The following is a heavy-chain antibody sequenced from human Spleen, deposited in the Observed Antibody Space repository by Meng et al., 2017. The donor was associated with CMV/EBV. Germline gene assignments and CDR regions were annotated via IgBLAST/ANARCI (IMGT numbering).Heavy chain of an antibody. V-gene: IGHV3-23*01. D-gene: IGHD4-17*01. J-gene: IGHJ6*02. CDR1: GFTFSSYA. Sequence: GGSLRLSCAASGFTFSSYAMAWVRQAPGKGLEWVSAVSGSGGSTYYADSVKGRFTISRDNSKNTLYLQMNSLRAEDTAVYYCAKVRLRTVTGSVTDVWGQGTTVTVSS. CDR3: AKVRLRTVTGSVTDV. CDR2: VSGSGGST.